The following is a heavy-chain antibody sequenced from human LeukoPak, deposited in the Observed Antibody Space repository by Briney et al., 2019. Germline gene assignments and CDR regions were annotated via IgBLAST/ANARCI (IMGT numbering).Heavy chain of an antibody. Sequence: GGSLRLSCAASGFPFNSFWMHWVRQAPGKGLVWVSDMNEYSTTIRYADSVKGRLTISRDNARSILYLQMNNLRAEDTAMYFCARGGVNPVDHWGQGTLVTVSS. CDR2: MNEYSTTI. CDR3: ARGGVNPVDH. J-gene: IGHJ4*02. D-gene: IGHD1-14*01. CDR1: GFPFNSFW. V-gene: IGHV3-74*01.